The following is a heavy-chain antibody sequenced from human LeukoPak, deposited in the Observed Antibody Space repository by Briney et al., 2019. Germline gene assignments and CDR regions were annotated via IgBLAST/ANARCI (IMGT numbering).Heavy chain of an antibody. CDR3: ARDDNYYDSSGYCSY. V-gene: IGHV3-48*03. Sequence: GGSLRLSCAASGFTFSSYEMNWVRQAPGKGLEWVSYITSSGSTVYYADSVKGRFTISRDNAKNSLYLQMNSLRAEDTAVYYCARDDNYYDSSGYCSYRGQGTLVTVSS. D-gene: IGHD3-22*01. J-gene: IGHJ4*02. CDR1: GFTFSSYE. CDR2: ITSSGSTV.